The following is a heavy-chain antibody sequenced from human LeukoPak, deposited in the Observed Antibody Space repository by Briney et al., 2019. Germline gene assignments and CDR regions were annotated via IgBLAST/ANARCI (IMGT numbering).Heavy chain of an antibody. V-gene: IGHV4-34*01. Sequence: SETLSLTCAVYGGSFSGYYWSGIRQPPGKGLEWIGEINHSGSTNYNPSLKSRVTISVDTSKNQFSLKLSSVTAADTAVYYCARGRIQLWSGNYYYGMDVWGKGTTVTVSS. CDR2: INHSGST. CDR1: GGSFSGYY. J-gene: IGHJ6*04. CDR3: ARGRIQLWSGNYYYGMDV. D-gene: IGHD5-18*01.